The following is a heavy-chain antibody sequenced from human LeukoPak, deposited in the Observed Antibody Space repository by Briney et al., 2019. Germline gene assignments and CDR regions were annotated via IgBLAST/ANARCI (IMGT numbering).Heavy chain of an antibody. CDR2: INHSGST. V-gene: IGHV4-34*01. J-gene: IGHJ4*02. D-gene: IGHD3-22*01. Sequence: SETLSLTCAVYGGSFSGYYWSWIRQPPGKGLEGIGEINHSGSTNYNPSLKSRVTISVDTSKNQFSLKLSSVTAADTAVYYCARQVYDSSGYSTDFDYWGQGTLVTVSS. CDR1: GGSFSGYY. CDR3: ARQVYDSSGYSTDFDY.